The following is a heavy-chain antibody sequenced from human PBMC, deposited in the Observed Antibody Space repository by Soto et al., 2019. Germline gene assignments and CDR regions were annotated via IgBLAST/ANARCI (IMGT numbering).Heavy chain of an antibody. D-gene: IGHD3-9*01. CDR2: ISSSSSTI. CDR3: ARDFGTDYDILTGYPPVYGMDV. J-gene: IGHJ6*02. V-gene: IGHV3-48*02. Sequence: PGGSLRLSCAASGFTFSSYSMNWVRQAPGKGLEWVSYISSSSSTIYYADSVKGRFTISRDNAKNSLYLQMNSLRDEDTAVYYCARDFGTDYDILTGYPPVYGMDVWGQGTTVTVSS. CDR1: GFTFSSYS.